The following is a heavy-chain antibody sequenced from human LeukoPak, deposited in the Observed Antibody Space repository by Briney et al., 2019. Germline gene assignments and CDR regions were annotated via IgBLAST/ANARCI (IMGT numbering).Heavy chain of an antibody. V-gene: IGHV3-53*01. CDR3: AVSMVRGVSIYYFDY. Sequence: PGGSLRLSCAASGXTVSSNYMSWVRQAPGKGLEWVSVIYSGGSTYYADSVKGRFTISRDNSKNTLYLQMNSLRAEDTAVYYCAVSMVRGVSIYYFDYWGQGTLVAVSS. CDR2: IYSGGST. CDR1: GXTVSSNY. J-gene: IGHJ4*02. D-gene: IGHD3-10*01.